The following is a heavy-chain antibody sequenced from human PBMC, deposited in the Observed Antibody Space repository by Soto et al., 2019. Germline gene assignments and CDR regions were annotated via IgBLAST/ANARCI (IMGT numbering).Heavy chain of an antibody. Sequence: QVQLQQWGAGPLRPLETLSLTCGVSGGSFSGYYWAWIRQSPGKGLEWLGEINDRGSINYNPSLKSRVSISVDTEKNHYSLNLRAVTAADTAVYYCARESHDILTGPPWVWYFDLWGRGTLVTVSS. J-gene: IGHJ2*01. CDR2: INDRGSI. CDR1: GGSFSGYY. CDR3: ARESHDILTGPPWVWYFDL. D-gene: IGHD3-9*01. V-gene: IGHV4-34*01.